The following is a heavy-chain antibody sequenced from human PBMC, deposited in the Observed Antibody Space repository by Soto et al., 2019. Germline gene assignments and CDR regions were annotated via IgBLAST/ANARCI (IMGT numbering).Heavy chain of an antibody. Sequence: QVQLVESGGGVVQPGRSLRLSCAASGFTFSSYGMHWVRQAPGKGLEWVAVISYDGSNKYYADSVKGRFTISRDNSKNTLYLQMNSLRAEDTAVYYCAKEGNDLVATLWGGEYYFDYWGQGTLVTVSS. CDR2: ISYDGSNK. V-gene: IGHV3-30*18. D-gene: IGHD5-12*01. CDR1: GFTFSSYG. CDR3: AKEGNDLVATLWGGEYYFDY. J-gene: IGHJ4*02.